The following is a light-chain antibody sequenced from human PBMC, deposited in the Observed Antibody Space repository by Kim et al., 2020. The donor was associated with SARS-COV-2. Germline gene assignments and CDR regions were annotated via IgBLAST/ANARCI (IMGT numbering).Light chain of an antibody. J-gene: IGKJ1*01. Sequence: EIVMTQSPATLSVSPGERATLSCRASQSVSSNLAWYQQKPGQAPRLLIYGASTRATGIPARFSGSGSGTEFTLTISSLQSEDFAVYYCQQYNNWHEPPPTFGQGTKVDIK. CDR1: QSVSSN. V-gene: IGKV3-15*01. CDR3: QQYNNWHEPPPT. CDR2: GAS.